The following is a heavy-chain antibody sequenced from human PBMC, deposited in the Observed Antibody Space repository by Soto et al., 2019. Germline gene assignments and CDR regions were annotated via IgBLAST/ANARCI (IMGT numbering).Heavy chain of an antibody. CDR1: GFTFGDYA. D-gene: IGHD5-12*01. J-gene: IGHJ4*02. CDR2: IWNDIYDETT. Sequence: EVQLVESGGGLVQPGRALRLSCTASGFTFGDYAINWVRQVPGKGLEWLGFIWNDIYDETTEYAASVKGRIIISRDDSKSMAYLQMDSLKTEDTGVYYCTRGRDGYNPYYFLYWGQGALVTVSS. CDR3: TRGRDGYNPYYFLY. V-gene: IGHV3-49*04.